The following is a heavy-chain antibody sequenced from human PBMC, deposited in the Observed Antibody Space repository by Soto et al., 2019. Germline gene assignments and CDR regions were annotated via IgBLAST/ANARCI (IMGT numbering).Heavy chain of an antibody. V-gene: IGHV3-33*01. J-gene: IGHJ4*02. D-gene: IGHD6-19*01. CDR2: IWYDGSNK. CDR3: ARSRSGWDFDY. CDR1: GFTFSSYG. Sequence: QVQLVESGGGVVQPGRSLRLSCAASGFTFSSYGMHWVRQAPGKGLEWVAVIWYDGSNKYYADSVKGRFTISRDNSKNTLYLQMNSRRAEDTAVYYCARSRSGWDFDYWGQGTLVTVSS.